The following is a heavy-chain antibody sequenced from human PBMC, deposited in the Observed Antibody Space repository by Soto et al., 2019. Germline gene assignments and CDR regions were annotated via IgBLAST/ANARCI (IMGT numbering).Heavy chain of an antibody. V-gene: IGHV4-4*07. CDR2: IYTSGST. CDR1: GGSISSYY. J-gene: IGHJ4*02. D-gene: IGHD3-16*02. Sequence: KASETLSLTCTVSGGSISSYYWMWIRQPAGKGLEWIGRIYTSGSTNYNPSLKSRVTMSVDTSKNQFSLKLSSVTAADTAVYYCARVDDYVWGSYRYTRYYFDYWGQGTLVTVSS. CDR3: ARVDDYVWGSYRYTRYYFDY.